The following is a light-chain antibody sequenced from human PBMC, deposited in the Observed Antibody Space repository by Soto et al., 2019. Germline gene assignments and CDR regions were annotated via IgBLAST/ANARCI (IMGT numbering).Light chain of an antibody. Sequence: EIVMTQSPATLSVSPGERATLSCRASQSVSSNLAWYQQKPGQAPRLLIYGASTRATGIPARFSGSGSGTEFTLTISSLQSEDFAVYSSQKYNHWPQTFVQGTKVDIK. J-gene: IGKJ1*01. CDR1: QSVSSN. CDR3: QKYNHWPQT. V-gene: IGKV3-15*01. CDR2: GAS.